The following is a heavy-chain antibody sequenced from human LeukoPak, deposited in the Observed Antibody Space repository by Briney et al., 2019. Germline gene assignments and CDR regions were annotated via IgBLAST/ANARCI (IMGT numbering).Heavy chain of an antibody. Sequence: GGSLRLSCGASGFTFDDYWMSWVRQAPGQGLEWVANINQDGSEKYYLDSAKGRFTISRDNARNSLYLQVNSLRAEDTAVYYCAKEIWPTVTIPGRTYFDYWGQGALVTVSS. CDR3: AKEIWPTVTIPGRTYFDY. CDR2: INQDGSEK. CDR1: GFTFDDYW. D-gene: IGHD4-17*01. J-gene: IGHJ4*02. V-gene: IGHV3-7*01.